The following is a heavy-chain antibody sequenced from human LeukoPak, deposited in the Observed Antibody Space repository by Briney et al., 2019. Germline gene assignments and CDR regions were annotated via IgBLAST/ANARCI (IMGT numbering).Heavy chain of an antibody. CDR2: IWYDGSNK. CDR1: GFTFSSYG. CDR3: ARDRDAEWPLRILDY. Sequence: PGGSLRLSCAVSGFTFSSYGMHWVRQAPGKGLEWVAVIWYDGSNKYYADSVKGRFTISRDNSKNTLYLQMNSLRAEDTAVYYCARDRDAEWPLRILDYWGQGTLVTVSS. D-gene: IGHD3-3*01. V-gene: IGHV3-33*01. J-gene: IGHJ4*02.